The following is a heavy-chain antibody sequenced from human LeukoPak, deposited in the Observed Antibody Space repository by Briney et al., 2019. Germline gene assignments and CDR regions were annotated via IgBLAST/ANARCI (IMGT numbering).Heavy chain of an antibody. D-gene: IGHD3-10*01. Sequence: GGSLRLSCAASGFTFSNYAMHWVRQAPGRGLEWVAVISSDGSNKYYADSVKGRFTISRDNSKNTLYLQMNSLRPEDTAVYYCARRTYYYDSGSYSKSYYFDYWGQGTLVTVSS. CDR2: ISSDGSNK. V-gene: IGHV3-30-3*01. CDR1: GFTFSNYA. J-gene: IGHJ4*02. CDR3: ARRTYYYDSGSYSKSYYFDY.